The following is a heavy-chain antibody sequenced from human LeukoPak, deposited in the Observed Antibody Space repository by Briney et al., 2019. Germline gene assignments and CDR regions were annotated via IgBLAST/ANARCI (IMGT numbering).Heavy chain of an antibody. CDR1: GDSISSDY. Sequence: SETLSLTCTVSGDSISSDYWSWIRQPPGKGLEWIGFIYYSGTTNCNPSLKSRVTISVDTSKNQFSLNLSSVTAADTAVYYCAVVLSWSFQFDPWGQGTLVTVSS. V-gene: IGHV4-59*01. D-gene: IGHD2-15*01. CDR2: IYYSGTT. CDR3: AVVLSWSFQFDP. J-gene: IGHJ5*02.